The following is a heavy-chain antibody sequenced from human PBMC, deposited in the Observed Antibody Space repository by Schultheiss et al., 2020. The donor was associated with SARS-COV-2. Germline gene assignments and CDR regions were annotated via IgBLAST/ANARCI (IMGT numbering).Heavy chain of an antibody. J-gene: IGHJ5*02. CDR3: ARGLGQCSGGSCYLSNWFDP. Sequence: SETLSLTCTVSGGSISSYYWSWIRQPAGKGLEWIGRIYTSGSTNYNPSLKSRVTMSVDTSKNQFSLKLSSVTAADTAVYYCARGLGQCSGGSCYLSNWFDPWGQGTLVTVSS. D-gene: IGHD2-15*01. V-gene: IGHV4-4*07. CDR2: IYTSGST. CDR1: GGSISSYY.